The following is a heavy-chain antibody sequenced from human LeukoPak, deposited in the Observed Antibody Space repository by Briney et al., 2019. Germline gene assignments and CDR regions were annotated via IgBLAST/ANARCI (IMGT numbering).Heavy chain of an antibody. CDR1: RYTLTDYY. D-gene: IGHD5-12*01. CDR2: INPNSGGK. CDR3: SRNLGDSGYDSWDY. Sequence: ASVTVSCLASRYTLTDYYIHWLRQAPAQGVAWVGWINPNSGGKNYPHKFQGRATMTRNTSISTAYIELNKLRSGDTAGYYCSRNLGDSGYDSWDYWGQGTLVTVSS. V-gene: IGHV1-2*02. J-gene: IGHJ4*02.